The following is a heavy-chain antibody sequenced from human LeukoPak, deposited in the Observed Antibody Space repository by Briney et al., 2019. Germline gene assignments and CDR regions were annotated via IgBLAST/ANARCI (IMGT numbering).Heavy chain of an antibody. V-gene: IGHV4-34*01. J-gene: IGHJ4*02. D-gene: IGHD6-6*01. CDR2: INHSGST. CDR1: GGSMSSYY. Sequence: SETLSLTCTVSGGSMSSYYWSWIRQPPGKGLEWIGEINHSGSTNYNPSLKSRVTISVDTSKNQFSLKLSSVTAADTAVYYCARIGGGSSSPDHFDYWGQGTLVTVSS. CDR3: ARIGGGSSSPDHFDY.